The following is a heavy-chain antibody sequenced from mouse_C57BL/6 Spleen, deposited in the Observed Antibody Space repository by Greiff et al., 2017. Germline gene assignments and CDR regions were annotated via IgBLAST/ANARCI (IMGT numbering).Heavy chain of an antibody. D-gene: IGHD2-1*01. CDR1: GYSITGYY. CDR3: ARTYEGNSGWDY. V-gene: IGHV1-42*01. Sequence: VQLQQSGPELAKPGASVKISCKASGYSITGYYMNWVKQIPEKSLEWIGEINSSTGGTTYNQQLKPKATLTVDKSSNTAYMQHKGLTAEESAFYYCARTYEGNSGWDYWGTGTTRTVSS. J-gene: IGHJ2*01. CDR2: INSSTGGT.